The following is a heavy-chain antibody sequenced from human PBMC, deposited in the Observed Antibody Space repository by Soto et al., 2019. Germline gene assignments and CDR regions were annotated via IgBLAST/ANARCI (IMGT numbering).Heavy chain of an antibody. Sequence: PGESLKISCKGSGYSFTSYWISWVRQMPGKGLEWMGRIDPSDSYTNYSPSFQGHVTISADKSISTAYLQWSSLKASDTAMYYCARLIGIAAAGTKDFAYYGMDVWGQGTTVTVS. CDR3: ARLIGIAAAGTKDFAYYGMDV. V-gene: IGHV5-10-1*01. J-gene: IGHJ6*02. D-gene: IGHD6-13*01. CDR2: IDPSDSYT. CDR1: GYSFTSYW.